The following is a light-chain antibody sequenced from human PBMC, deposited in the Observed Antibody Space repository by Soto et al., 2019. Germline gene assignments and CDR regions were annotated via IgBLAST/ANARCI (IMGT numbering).Light chain of an antibody. CDR3: QQYDSSPRT. V-gene: IGKV4-1*01. CDR1: PSVLFSYDNKNY. J-gene: IGKJ1*01. CDR2: DAS. Sequence: DFVIAQSPDSLAVSLGERATINCNSSPSVLFSYDNKNYLAWYQQKPGQAPRLLIYDASSRATGIPDRFSGGGSGTDFTLTISRLEPEDFAVYYCQQYDSSPRTFGQGTKVDIK.